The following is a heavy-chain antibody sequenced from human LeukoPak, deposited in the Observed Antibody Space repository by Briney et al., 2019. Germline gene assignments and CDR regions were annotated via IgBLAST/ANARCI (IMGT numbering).Heavy chain of an antibody. D-gene: IGHD5-24*01. CDR2: VNPNSGGT. V-gene: IGHV1-2*02. Sequence: ASVKDSCKASGYTFTVYYMHWVRHTPGQGPEWMGWVNPNSGGTNYAQKFQRTVTMTRDTSLSTAYMELSRLRSEDTAVYYCAREEMPTIELDYWGQGTLVTVSS. CDR1: GYTFTVYY. J-gene: IGHJ4*02. CDR3: AREEMPTIELDY.